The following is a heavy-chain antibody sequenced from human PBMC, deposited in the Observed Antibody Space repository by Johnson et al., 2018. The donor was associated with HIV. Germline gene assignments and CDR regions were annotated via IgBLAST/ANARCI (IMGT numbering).Heavy chain of an antibody. D-gene: IGHD6-13*01. CDR2: IYSGGST. V-gene: IGHV3-30*14. CDR3: AREYSSSWYSWSAFDS. Sequence: QVQLVESGGGVVQPGRSLRLSCAASGFTFSSYAMHWVRQAPGKGLEWVAVIYSGGSTYYADSVKGRFTISRDNSKNTLYLQMGSLRAEDMAVYYCAREYSSSWYSWSAFDSWGQGTMVTVSS. CDR1: GFTFSSYA. J-gene: IGHJ3*02.